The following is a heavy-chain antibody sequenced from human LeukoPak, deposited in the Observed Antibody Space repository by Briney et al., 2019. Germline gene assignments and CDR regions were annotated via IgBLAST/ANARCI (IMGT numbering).Heavy chain of an antibody. CDR2: VWYDGRNR. CDR3: ARLWGGNGYSGGSLNL. V-gene: IGHV3-33*01. D-gene: IGHD3-16*01. CDR1: GYTFSRQG. Sequence: GRSLTLSCAASGYTFSRQGIHWVRQAPGKGLEWVAVVWYDGRNRDYADSVKGRFTISKDNSNNMVFLQMDRLRAEDTAVYYCARLWGGNGYSGGSLNLWGQGTLVTVSS. J-gene: IGHJ5*02.